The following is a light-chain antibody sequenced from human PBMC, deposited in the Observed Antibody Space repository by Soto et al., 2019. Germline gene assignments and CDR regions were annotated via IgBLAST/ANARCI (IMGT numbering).Light chain of an antibody. CDR1: QSVSSK. Sequence: EIVMTQSPATLSVSPGERATLSCRASQSVSSKLAWYQQKPGQPPRLLIYDAYTRATGIPARFSGSGSGTEFTLTIGSLQSEDFATYYCQQYNKWPPLTFGGGTTVEIK. J-gene: IGKJ4*01. CDR2: DAY. V-gene: IGKV3-15*01. CDR3: QQYNKWPPLT.